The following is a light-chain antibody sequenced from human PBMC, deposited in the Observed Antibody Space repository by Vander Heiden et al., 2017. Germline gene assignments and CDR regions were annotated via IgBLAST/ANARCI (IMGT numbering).Light chain of an antibody. CDR2: WAS. V-gene: IGKV4-1*01. CDR3: QQYYSTPRS. Sequence: DIVMPQSLVSLAVSLGERATINCKSSQSVLYSSNNKNYLAWYQQKPGQPPKLLIYWASTRESGVPDRFSGSGSGTDFTLTISSLQAEDVAVYYCQQYYSTPRSFGQGTKLEIK. J-gene: IGKJ2*01. CDR1: QSVLYSSNNKNY.